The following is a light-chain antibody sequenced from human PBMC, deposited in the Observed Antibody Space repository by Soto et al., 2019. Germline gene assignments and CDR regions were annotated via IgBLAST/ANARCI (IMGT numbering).Light chain of an antibody. CDR1: NSDVGAYNY. CDR3: SSYTSSVTYV. V-gene: IGLV2-14*03. J-gene: IGLJ1*01. Sequence: QSALTQPASVSGSPGQSVTISCTGTNSDVGAYNYVSWYQQHPGEAPKLMIRDVSNRPSGVSNRFSGSKSGNTASLTISGLQAEDEADYYYSSYTSSVTYVFGTGTKVTVL. CDR2: DVS.